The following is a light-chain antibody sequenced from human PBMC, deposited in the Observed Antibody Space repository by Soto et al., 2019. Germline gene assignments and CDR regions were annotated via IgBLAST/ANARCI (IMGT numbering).Light chain of an antibody. CDR3: QQYNDWPRT. V-gene: IGKV3-15*01. J-gene: IGKJ1*01. CDR1: ESINRN. CDR2: GAS. Sequence: EIVLTQSPATLSLSPGERATLSCRASESINRNLVWYQKRPGQAPRLLIYGASTRATGIPARFSGSGSGTEFTLTTSSLQSEDFAVYYCQQYNDWPRTFGQGTKVDIK.